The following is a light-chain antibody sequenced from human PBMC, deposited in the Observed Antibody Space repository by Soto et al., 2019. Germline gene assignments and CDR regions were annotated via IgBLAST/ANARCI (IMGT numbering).Light chain of an antibody. J-gene: IGKJ4*01. CDR2: DAS. CDR3: QQRSNWPPLT. Sequence: EIVLTQSRSTLSLSPGERATLSCRASQSVSSYLAWYQQKPGQAPRLLIYDASNRATGIPARFSGSGSGTDFTLTISSLEPEDFAVYYCQQRSNWPPLTFGGGTKV. CDR1: QSVSSY. V-gene: IGKV3-11*01.